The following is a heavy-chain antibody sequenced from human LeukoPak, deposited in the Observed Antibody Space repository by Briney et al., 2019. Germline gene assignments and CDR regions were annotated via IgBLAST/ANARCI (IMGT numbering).Heavy chain of an antibody. J-gene: IGHJ4*02. CDR1: GFTFSSYG. V-gene: IGHV3-21*01. Sequence: PGGSLRLSCAASGFTFSSYGMNWVRQAPGKGLEWVSSISSSSSYIYYADSVKGRFTISRDNAKNSLYLQMNRLRAEDTAVYYCANDHFGSGNYYRPFDYWGQGTLVTVSS. CDR3: ANDHFGSGNYYRPFDY. D-gene: IGHD3-10*01. CDR2: ISSSSSYI.